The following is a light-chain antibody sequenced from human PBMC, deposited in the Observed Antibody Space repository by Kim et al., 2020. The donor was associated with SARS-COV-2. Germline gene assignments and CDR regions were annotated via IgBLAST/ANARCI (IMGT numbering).Light chain of an antibody. V-gene: IGLV6-57*03. CDR2: EDN. CDR1: RVSIARSY. CDR3: QSYDSSNPWV. Sequence: KPVPISGTRSRVSIARSYGQWYQQRPGSAPTTVIYEDNQRPSGVPDRFSGSIDSSSNSASLTISGLKTEDEADYYCQSYDSSNPWVFGGGTQLTVL. J-gene: IGLJ3*02.